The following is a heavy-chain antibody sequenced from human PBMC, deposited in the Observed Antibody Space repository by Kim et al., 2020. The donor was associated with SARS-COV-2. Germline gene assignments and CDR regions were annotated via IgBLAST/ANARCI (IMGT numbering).Heavy chain of an antibody. D-gene: IGHD3-9*01. V-gene: IGHV3-15*01. CDR1: GFTFSNAW. Sequence: GGSLRLSCAASGFTFSNAWMSWVRQAPGKGLEWVGRIKSKTDGGTTDYAAPVKGRFTISRDDSKNTLYLQMNSLKTEDTAVYYCTTDDPPKYYDILTGYHEHPQFDYWGQGTLVTVSS. CDR3: TTDDPPKYYDILTGYHEHPQFDY. CDR2: IKSKTDGGTT. J-gene: IGHJ4*02.